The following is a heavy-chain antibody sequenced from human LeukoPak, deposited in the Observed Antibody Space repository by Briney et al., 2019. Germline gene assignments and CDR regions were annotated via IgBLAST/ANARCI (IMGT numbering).Heavy chain of an antibody. D-gene: IGHD2-8*01. CDR3: AKEYTNAMDYFDY. V-gene: IGHV3-30*18. Sequence: GGSLRLSCAASGFTFRSHGMHWVRQAPGKGLEWVAVISYDGRKQYYADSVKGRFTISRDNSKNTLYLQMNSLRAEDTAVYYCAKEYTNAMDYFDYWGQGTLVTVSS. CDR1: GFTFRSHG. CDR2: ISYDGRKQ. J-gene: IGHJ4*02.